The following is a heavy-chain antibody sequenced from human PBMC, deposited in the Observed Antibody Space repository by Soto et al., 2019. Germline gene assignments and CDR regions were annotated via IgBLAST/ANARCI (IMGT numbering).Heavy chain of an antibody. Sequence: EVQLLESGGGLVQPGGSLRLSCAASGFTFSSYAMRWVRQAPGKGLEWVSAISGSGGSTYYADSVKGRFTISRDNSKNTVYLHMISLRAEDTAVYDCARRGSGSYYDYWGQGTLFTVSS. CDR2: ISGSGGST. V-gene: IGHV3-23*01. J-gene: IGHJ4*02. CDR3: ARRGSGSYYDY. CDR1: GFTFSSYA. D-gene: IGHD1-26*01.